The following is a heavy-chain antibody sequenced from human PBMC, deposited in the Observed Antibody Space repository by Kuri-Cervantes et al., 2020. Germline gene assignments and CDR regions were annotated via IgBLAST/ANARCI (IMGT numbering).Heavy chain of an antibody. CDR2: IYPGNGDT. CDR3: ARGLAFFDY. V-gene: IGHV1-3*01. D-gene: IGHD5-12*01. J-gene: IGHJ4*02. CDR1: GYTFINYA. Sequence: ASVKVSCKASGYTFINYAIHWVRQAPGQRLEWMGRIYPGNGDTKYSQKFQGRVTITRDTSASTAYVELSSLTSEDTAVYYCARGLAFFDYWGQGTLVTVSS.